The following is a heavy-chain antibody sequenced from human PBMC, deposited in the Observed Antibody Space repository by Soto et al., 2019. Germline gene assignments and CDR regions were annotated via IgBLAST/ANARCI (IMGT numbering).Heavy chain of an antibody. CDR3: ARVVYCSSTSCYRGDYGMDV. D-gene: IGHD2-2*01. CDR2: IYYSGST. J-gene: IGHJ6*02. Sequence: SETLSLTCTVSGGSISSGDYYWSWIRQPPRKGLEWIGYIYYSGSTYYNPSLKSRVTISVDTSKNQFSLKLSSVTAADTAVYYCARVVYCSSTSCYRGDYGMDVWGQGTTVTVSS. CDR1: GGSISSGDYY. V-gene: IGHV4-30-4*01.